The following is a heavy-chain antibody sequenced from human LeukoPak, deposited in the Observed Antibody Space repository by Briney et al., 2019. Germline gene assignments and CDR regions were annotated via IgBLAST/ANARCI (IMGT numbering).Heavy chain of an antibody. Sequence: GGSLRLSCAASGFTFSSYGMSWVRQAPGKGLEWVSAISGSGGSTYYADSVKGRFTISRDNSKNTLYLQMNSLRAEDTAVYYCAKSFVADYYDSSGYYRPTTFDYWGQGTLVTVSS. J-gene: IGHJ4*02. CDR3: AKSFVADYYDSSGYYRPTTFDY. V-gene: IGHV3-23*01. CDR2: ISGSGGST. D-gene: IGHD3-22*01. CDR1: GFTFSSYG.